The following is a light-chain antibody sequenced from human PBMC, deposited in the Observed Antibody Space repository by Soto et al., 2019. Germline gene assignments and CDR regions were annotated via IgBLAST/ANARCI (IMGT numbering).Light chain of an antibody. V-gene: IGLV2-14*01. CDR1: SSDVGAYNH. CDR2: EVS. CDR3: CSYTTRSTLV. Sequence: QSVLTQPASVSGSPGQSITISRTGTSSDVGAYNHVSWYQQHPGKAPQLIIYEVSNRPSGLSNRFSASKSGNTASLTISGLQAEDEADYYCCSYTTRSTLVFGTGTKLTVL. J-gene: IGLJ1*01.